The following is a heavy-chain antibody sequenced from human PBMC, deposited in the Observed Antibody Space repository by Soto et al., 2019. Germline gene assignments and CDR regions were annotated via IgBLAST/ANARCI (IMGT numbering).Heavy chain of an antibody. V-gene: IGHV4-59*08. J-gene: IGHJ6*03. D-gene: IGHD4-4*01. CDR1: GGNISGYD. CDR2: IYYSGST. Sequence: PSETMSLTCSVSGGNISGYDWSWIRKHTGKGLEWIGYIYYSGSTNYNPSLKSRVTISVDTSKNQFSLKLSSVTAADTAVYYCARTYSNYAYYYYYMDFWGKGTTVTVSS. CDR3: ARTYSNYAYYYYYMDF.